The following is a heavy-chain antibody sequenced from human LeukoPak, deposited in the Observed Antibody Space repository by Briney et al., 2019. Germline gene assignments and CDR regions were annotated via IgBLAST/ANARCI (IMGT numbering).Heavy chain of an antibody. J-gene: IGHJ4*02. CDR3: ARALDRYYDFWSGPPGFDY. V-gene: IGHV1-8*03. CDR2: MNPNSGNT. D-gene: IGHD3-3*01. CDR1: GYTFTSYD. Sequence: ASVTVSCKASGYTFTSYDINWVRQATGQGLEWMGWMNPNSGNTGYAQKFQGRVTITRNTSISTAYMELSSLRSEDTAVYYCARALDRYYDFWSGPPGFDYWGQGTLVTVSS.